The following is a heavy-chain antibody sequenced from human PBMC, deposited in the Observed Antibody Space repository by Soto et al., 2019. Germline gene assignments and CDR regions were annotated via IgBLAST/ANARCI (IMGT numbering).Heavy chain of an antibody. J-gene: IGHJ5*02. CDR2: IWYDGSNK. D-gene: IGHD6-13*01. CDR3: ARAAAAGNWFDP. CDR1: GFTFSSYG. V-gene: IGHV3-33*01. Sequence: GGSLRLSCAASGFTFSSYGMHWVRQAPGKGLEWVAVIWYDGSNKYYADSVKGRFTISRDNSKNTLYLQMNSLRAEDTAVYYCARAAAAGNWFDPWGQGTMVTVSS.